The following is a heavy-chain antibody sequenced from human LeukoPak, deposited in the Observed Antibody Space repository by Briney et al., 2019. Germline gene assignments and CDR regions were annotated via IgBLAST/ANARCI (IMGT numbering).Heavy chain of an antibody. J-gene: IGHJ4*02. V-gene: IGHV4-39*01. CDR1: GGSMSSYY. Sequence: PSETLSLTCTVSGGSMSSYYWSWIRQPPGKGLEWIGSIYYSGSTYYNPSLKSRVTVSLDTSKNQFSLKVNSVTAADTAVYYCARGSYDVLTGFSTFGEYWGQGTLLTVSS. CDR2: IYYSGST. D-gene: IGHD3-9*01. CDR3: ARGSYDVLTGFSTFGEY.